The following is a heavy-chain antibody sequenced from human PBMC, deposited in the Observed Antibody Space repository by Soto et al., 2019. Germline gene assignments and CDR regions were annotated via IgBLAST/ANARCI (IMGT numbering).Heavy chain of an antibody. CDR1: GFTFSSYA. Sequence: PGGSLRLSCAASGFTFSSYAMHWVRQAPGKGLEWVAVISYDGSNKYYADSVKGRFTISRDNSKNTLYLQMNSLRAEDTAVYYCARVFQIAVAGIDYWGQGTLVTVSS. V-gene: IGHV3-30-3*01. D-gene: IGHD6-19*01. CDR3: ARVFQIAVAGIDY. J-gene: IGHJ4*02. CDR2: ISYDGSNK.